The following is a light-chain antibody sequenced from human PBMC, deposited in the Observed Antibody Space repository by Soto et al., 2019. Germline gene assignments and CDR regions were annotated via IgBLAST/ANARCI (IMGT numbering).Light chain of an antibody. CDR3: QQYDSSPWT. J-gene: IGKJ1*01. CDR2: ATS. Sequence: EIVLTQSPCTLSLSPGERATLSCRASQSVSSTYLAWYQQKPGQAPRLLIYATSTRATDIPDRFSGSGSGTDFTLTISRLEPEDFAVYYCQQYDSSPWTFGQGTKVEIK. V-gene: IGKV3-20*01. CDR1: QSVSSTY.